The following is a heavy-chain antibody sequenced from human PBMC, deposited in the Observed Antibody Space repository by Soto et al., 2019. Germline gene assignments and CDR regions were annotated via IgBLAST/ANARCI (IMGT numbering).Heavy chain of an antibody. CDR2: ISAYNDNT. CDR3: ARDSGYDSNYGMDV. Sequence: GASVKVSCKASGYTFTSYGISWVRQAPGQGLEWMGWISAYNDNTNYAQKLQGRVTMTTDTSTSTAYMELRSLRSDDTAVYYCARDSGYDSNYGMDVWGQGTTVTVSS. V-gene: IGHV1-18*01. J-gene: IGHJ6*02. CDR1: GYTFTSYG. D-gene: IGHD5-12*01.